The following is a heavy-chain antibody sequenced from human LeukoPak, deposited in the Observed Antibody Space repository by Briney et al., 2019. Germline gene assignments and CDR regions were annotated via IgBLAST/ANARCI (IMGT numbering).Heavy chain of an antibody. Sequence: GGSLRLSCAASGFTFSSYGMHWVRQASGKGLEWVGRISTKANTYATAYAASVKGRFTVSRDDSKNTAYLQMNSLKTEDTAVYYCSRPSYGDYIRDSWGQGTLVTVSS. CDR3: SRPSYGDYIRDS. CDR1: GFTFSSYG. D-gene: IGHD4-17*01. J-gene: IGHJ4*02. CDR2: ISTKANTYAT. V-gene: IGHV3-73*01.